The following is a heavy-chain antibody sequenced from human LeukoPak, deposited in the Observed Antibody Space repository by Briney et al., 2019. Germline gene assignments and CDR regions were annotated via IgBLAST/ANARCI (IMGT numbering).Heavy chain of an antibody. CDR1: GYTFTSYA. CDR3: ARTVEYDWNYRSRDALDL. V-gene: IGHV1-3*01. Sequence: ASVKVSCKASGYTFTSYAMHWVRQAPGQRLEWMGWINAGNGNTKYSQKFQGRVTITRDTSASTAYMELSSLRAEDTAVYYCARTVEYDWNYRSRDALDLWGQGTLVTVSS. D-gene: IGHD1-7*01. J-gene: IGHJ3*01. CDR2: INAGNGNT.